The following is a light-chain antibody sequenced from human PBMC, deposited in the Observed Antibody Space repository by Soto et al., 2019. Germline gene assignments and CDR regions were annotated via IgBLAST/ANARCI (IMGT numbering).Light chain of an antibody. Sequence: EIVLTHSPGTLSLFPCEAATLSVRASQSVTTNLAWFQQKPGQAPRLLIYGASTRATGIPARFSGSGSGTEFTLTISRLEPEDFAVYYCQQYGSSGTFGQGTKVDI. CDR1: QSVTTN. V-gene: IGKV3-20*01. CDR2: GAS. J-gene: IGKJ1*01. CDR3: QQYGSSGT.